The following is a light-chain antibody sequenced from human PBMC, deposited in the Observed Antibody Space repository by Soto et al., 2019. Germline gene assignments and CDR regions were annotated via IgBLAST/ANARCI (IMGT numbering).Light chain of an antibody. CDR3: QQYGSSGT. Sequence: EIVMTQSPATLSVSPGERATLSCRASETVNSNLAWYQQKPGQAPRLIIYPASTRATGIPARFGGSGSGAVFTLTISRLEAEDFAVYCCQQYGSSGTFGQGTKVDIK. CDR2: PAS. J-gene: IGKJ1*01. CDR1: ETVNSN. V-gene: IGKV3-15*01.